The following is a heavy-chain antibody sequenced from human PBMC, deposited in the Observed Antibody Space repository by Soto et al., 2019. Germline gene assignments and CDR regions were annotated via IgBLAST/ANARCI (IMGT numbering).Heavy chain of an antibody. D-gene: IGHD2-2*01. J-gene: IGHJ5*02. V-gene: IGHV4-4*02. CDR2: IYHSGST. CDR3: ARYASASHLRWFDP. CDR1: GGSISSSNW. Sequence: QVQLQESGPGLVKHSRTLSLTCAVSGGSISSSNWWSWVRQPPAKGLEGIGEIYHSGSTNYNPSLKRRLTMSVAKSKNQFSLKLSSVTAADTAVYYCARYASASHLRWFDPWGQGTLVTVSS.